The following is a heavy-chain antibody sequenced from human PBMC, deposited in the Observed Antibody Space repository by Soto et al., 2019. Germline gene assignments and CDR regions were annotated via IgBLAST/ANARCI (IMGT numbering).Heavy chain of an antibody. CDR1: GGTFSSYA. D-gene: IGHD4-17*01. Sequence: QVQLVQSGAEVKKPGSSVKVSCKASGGTFSSYAISWVRQAPGQGLEWMGGIIPIFGTANYAQKFQGRVTITADESTSTAYMELSSLRAEDTAVYYCASSMTTVTLNGFRFDPWGQGTLVTVSS. J-gene: IGHJ5*02. CDR2: IIPIFGTA. V-gene: IGHV1-69*01. CDR3: ASSMTTVTLNGFRFDP.